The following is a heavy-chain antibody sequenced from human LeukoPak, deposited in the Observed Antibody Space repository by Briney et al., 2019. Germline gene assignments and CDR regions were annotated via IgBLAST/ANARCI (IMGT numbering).Heavy chain of an antibody. V-gene: IGHV1-69*13. J-gene: IGHJ2*01. CDR2: IIPIFATA. D-gene: IGHD2-8*01. CDR1: EATLSSYA. Sequence: SVKVSCKASEATLSSYAISWVRQAPGQGLEWMGGIIPIFATANYAQKFHGRVTITADESTSTAYMDLSSLRSEDTAVYYCASPRYCTNGVCDHWYFDLWGRGTLVTVSS. CDR3: ASPRYCTNGVCDHWYFDL.